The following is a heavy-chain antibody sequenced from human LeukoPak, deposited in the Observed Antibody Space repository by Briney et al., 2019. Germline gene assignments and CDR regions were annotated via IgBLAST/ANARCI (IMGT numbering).Heavy chain of an antibody. CDR3: AKGSNWVSGYYFDF. CDR1: GCTFSSYV. Sequence: SGGSLRLSCAASGCTFSSYVMGWVRQAPGKGLEWVSSITSSGSTSYYADSVKGRFTISIDNSENTLYLQMSSLRADETALYYCAKGSNWVSGYYFDFWGQGALVTVSS. D-gene: IGHD7-27*01. V-gene: IGHV3-23*01. CDR2: ITSSGSTS. J-gene: IGHJ4*02.